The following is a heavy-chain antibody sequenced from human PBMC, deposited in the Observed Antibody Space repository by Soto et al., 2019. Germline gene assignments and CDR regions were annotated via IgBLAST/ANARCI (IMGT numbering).Heavy chain of an antibody. V-gene: IGHV3-30*18. J-gene: IGHJ6*02. CDR1: GFTFSSYG. D-gene: IGHD3-3*01. CDR3: AKNLAPDFWSGYGMDV. CDR2: ISYDGSNK. Sequence: GGSLRLSCAASGFTFSSYGMHWVRQAPGKGLEWVAVISYDGSNKYYADSVKGRFTISRDNSKNTLYLQMNSLRAEDTAVYYCAKNLAPDFWSGYGMDVWGQGTTVTVSS.